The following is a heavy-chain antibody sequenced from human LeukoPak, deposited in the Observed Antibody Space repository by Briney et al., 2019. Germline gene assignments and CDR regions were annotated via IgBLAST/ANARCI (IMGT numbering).Heavy chain of an antibody. J-gene: IGHJ4*02. CDR1: GGSSSGYY. D-gene: IGHD5-24*01. CDR3: ARGRRGEDY. CDR2: INHSGST. Sequence: PSETLSLTCAVYGGSSSGYYWSWIRQPPGKGLEWIGEINHSGSTNYNPSLKSRVTISVDTSKNQFSLKLSSVTAADTAVYYCARGRRGEDYWGQGTLVTVSS. V-gene: IGHV4-34*01.